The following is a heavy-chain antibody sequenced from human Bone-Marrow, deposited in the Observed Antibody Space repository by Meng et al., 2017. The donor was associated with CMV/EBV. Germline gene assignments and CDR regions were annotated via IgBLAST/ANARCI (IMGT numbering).Heavy chain of an antibody. J-gene: IGHJ4*02. V-gene: IGHV4-30-4*08. CDR3: AGMDFWSGYYGDY. D-gene: IGHD3-3*01. CDR2: IYYSGST. Sequence: SETRSLTCTVSGGSISSGDYYWSWIRQPPGKGLEWIGYIYYSGSTYYNPSLKSRVTISVDTFKNQFSLKLSSVSAADTAVYDGAGMDFWSGYYGDYWGQGTLVTVSS. CDR1: GGSISSGDYY.